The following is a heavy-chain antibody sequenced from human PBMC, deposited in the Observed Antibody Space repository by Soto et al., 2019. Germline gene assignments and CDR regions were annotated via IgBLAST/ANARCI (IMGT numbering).Heavy chain of an antibody. CDR1: RFSLSHAC. J-gene: IGHJ5*02. CDR3: CVVKRRDQYSTSGYWFDP. D-gene: IGHD2-15*01. CDR2: IKSKADGETK. Sequence: GSLRLSCAASRFSLSHACMSWVRQAPGKGLEWVGRIKSKADGETKDYGAPVRGRFTISRDDSKDTLYLQMNSLRIEDTAVYYCCVVKRRDQYSTSGYWFDPWGPGTLVTVSS. V-gene: IGHV3-15*01.